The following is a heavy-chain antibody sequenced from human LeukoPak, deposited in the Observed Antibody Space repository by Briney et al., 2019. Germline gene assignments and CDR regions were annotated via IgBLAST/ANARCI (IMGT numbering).Heavy chain of an antibody. Sequence: GGSLRLSCAASGFTFSSYWMHWVRQAPGKGLLWVSRINSDGSSTSYADSVKGRFTISRDNAKNTLYLQMNSLRAEDTAVYYCASMGYYYDSSGYYRYWGQGTLVTVSS. CDR2: INSDGSST. J-gene: IGHJ4*02. CDR1: GFTFSSYW. CDR3: ASMGYYYDSSGYYRY. D-gene: IGHD3-22*01. V-gene: IGHV3-74*01.